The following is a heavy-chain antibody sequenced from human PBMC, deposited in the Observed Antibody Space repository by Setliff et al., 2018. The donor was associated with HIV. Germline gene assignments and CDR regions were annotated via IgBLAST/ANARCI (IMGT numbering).Heavy chain of an antibody. D-gene: IGHD4-4*01. CDR3: ARAGYSNEIDY. CDR2: IYYSGST. V-gene: IGHV4-59*11. Sequence: PSETLSLTCTVSGGSISSHYWSWIRQPPGKGLEWIGYIYYSGSTNYNPSLKSRVTISVDTSKNQFSLKLTSVTAAGTAVYYCARAGYSNEIDYWGQGTLVTVSS. CDR1: GGSISSHY. J-gene: IGHJ4*02.